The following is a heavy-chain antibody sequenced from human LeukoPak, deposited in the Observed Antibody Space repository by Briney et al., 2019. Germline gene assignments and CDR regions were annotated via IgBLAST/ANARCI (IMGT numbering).Heavy chain of an antibody. D-gene: IGHD3-22*01. J-gene: IGHJ4*02. CDR2: IYPGDSDT. CDR1: GYSFTSYW. V-gene: IGHV5-51*01. CDR3: ARLPGGFSGYRYQGFDY. Sequence: PGESLKISCKGSGYSFTSYWIGWVRQMPGEGLEWMGIIYPGDSDTRYSPSFQGQVTISADKSISTAYLQWSSLKASDTAMYYCARLPGGFSGYRYQGFDYWGQGTLVTVSS.